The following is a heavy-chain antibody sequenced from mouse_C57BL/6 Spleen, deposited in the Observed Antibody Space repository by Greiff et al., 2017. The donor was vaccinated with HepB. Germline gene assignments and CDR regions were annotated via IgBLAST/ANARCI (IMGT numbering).Heavy chain of an antibody. CDR2: INPNNGGT. CDR1: GYTFTDYY. J-gene: IGHJ2*01. V-gene: IGHV1-26*01. Sequence: VQLQQSGPELVKPGASVKISCKASGYTFTDYYMNWVKQSPGQSLEWIGDINPNNGGTSYNQKFKGKATLTVDKSSSTAYMERRSLTSEDAAVYYCARLGRYFDYWGQGTTLTVSS. D-gene: IGHD3-3*01. CDR3: ARLGRYFDY.